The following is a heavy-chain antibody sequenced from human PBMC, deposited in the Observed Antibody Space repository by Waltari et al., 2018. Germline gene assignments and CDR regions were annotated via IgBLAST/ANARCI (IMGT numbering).Heavy chain of an antibody. CDR3: ARGKGSYYDSSGYYSILDY. Sequence: QVQLVESGGGVVQPGRSLRLSCAASGFTFSSYAMHWVRQAPGKGLEWVAVISYDGSNKSYADSVKGRFTISRDNSKNTLYLQMNSLRAEDTAVYYCARGKGSYYDSSGYYSILDYWGQGTLVTVSS. CDR2: ISYDGSNK. CDR1: GFTFSSYA. J-gene: IGHJ4*02. D-gene: IGHD3-22*01. V-gene: IGHV3-30-3*01.